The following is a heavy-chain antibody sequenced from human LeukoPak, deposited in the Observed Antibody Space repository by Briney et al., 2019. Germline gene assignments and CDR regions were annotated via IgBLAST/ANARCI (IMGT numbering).Heavy chain of an antibody. V-gene: IGHV1-69*04. CDR3: ARGGLGDFDWLFLHDY. CDR1: GGTFSSYA. CDR2: IIPILGIA. Sequence: HWASVKVSCKASGGTFSSYAISWVRQAPGQGLEWMGRIIPILGIANYARKFQGRVTITADKSTSTAYMELSSLRSEDTAVYYCARGGLGDFDWLFLHDYWGQGTLVTVSS. J-gene: IGHJ4*02. D-gene: IGHD3-9*01.